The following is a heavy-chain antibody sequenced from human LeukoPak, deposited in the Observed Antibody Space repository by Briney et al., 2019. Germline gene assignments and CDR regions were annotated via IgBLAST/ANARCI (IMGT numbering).Heavy chain of an antibody. CDR1: GFTVRSNY. Sequence: GGSLRLSCAASGFTVRSNYMNWVRQAPGKGLEWVSSISSSSTYIYYADSVKGRFTISRDNAKNSLYLQVNSLRAEDTAVYYCARVRSSRKDAFDIWGQGTMVTVSS. V-gene: IGHV3-21*01. CDR3: ARVRSSRKDAFDI. J-gene: IGHJ3*02. CDR2: ISSSSTYI. D-gene: IGHD6-13*01.